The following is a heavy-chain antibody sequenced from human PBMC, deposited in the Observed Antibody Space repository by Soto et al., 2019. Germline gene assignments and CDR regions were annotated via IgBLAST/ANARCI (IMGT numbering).Heavy chain of an antibody. CDR3: ARHQLEYSSSGWFDP. CDR1: GYTFTSYW. CDR2: IDPSNSFT. V-gene: IGHV5-10-1*04. J-gene: IGHJ5*02. D-gene: IGHD6-6*01. Sequence: VESLKISCQVFGYTFTSYWITWLRQMPVKGLEWIGRIDPSNSFTDYSPSFQGQVTISADKSISTAYLQWSSLKASDTAMYYCARHQLEYSSSGWFDPWGQGTLVTVSS.